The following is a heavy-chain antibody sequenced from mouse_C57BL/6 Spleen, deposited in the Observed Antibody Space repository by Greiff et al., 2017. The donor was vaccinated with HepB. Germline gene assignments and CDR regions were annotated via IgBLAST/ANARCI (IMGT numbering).Heavy chain of an antibody. D-gene: IGHD2-3*01. J-gene: IGHJ3*01. Sequence: QVQLQQSGAELVRPGASVTLSCKASGYTFTDYEMHWVKQTPVHGLEWIGAIDPETGGTAYNQKFKGKAILTADKSSSTAYMELRSLTSEDSAVYYCTREIYDGYYSFAYWGQGTLVTVSA. CDR1: GYTFTDYE. CDR3: TREIYDGYYSFAY. CDR2: IDPETGGT. V-gene: IGHV1-15*01.